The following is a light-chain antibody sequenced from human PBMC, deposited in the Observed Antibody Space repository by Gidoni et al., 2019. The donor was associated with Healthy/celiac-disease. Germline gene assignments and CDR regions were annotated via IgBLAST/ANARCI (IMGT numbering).Light chain of an antibody. CDR2: QDS. CDR1: TLGDKY. Sequence: SYELTQPPSVSVSPGQTASITCSGDTLGDKYACWYQQTPGQSPVLVIYQDSKRPSGIPERFSGSTSGNTATLTISGTQAMDEADYSCQAWDSSTVVFGGGTKLTVL. CDR3: QAWDSSTVV. V-gene: IGLV3-1*01. J-gene: IGLJ2*01.